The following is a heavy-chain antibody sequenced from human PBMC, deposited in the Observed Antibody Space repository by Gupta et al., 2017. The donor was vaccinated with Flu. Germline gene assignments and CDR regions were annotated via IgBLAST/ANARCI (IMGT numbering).Heavy chain of an antibody. CDR3: ARDTRQNRLVTHYYYYGMDV. V-gene: IGHV1-18*01. CDR1: GYTFTSYG. Sequence: QVQLVQSGAEVKKPGASVKVSCKASGYTFTSYGISWVRQAPGQGLEWMGWISAYNGNTNYAQKLKGRVTMTTDTSTSTDYMERRSLRSDDTAVYYCARDTRQNRLVTHYYYYGMDVGGQGTTVTVSS. D-gene: IGHD2-21*02. J-gene: IGHJ6*02. CDR2: ISAYNGNT.